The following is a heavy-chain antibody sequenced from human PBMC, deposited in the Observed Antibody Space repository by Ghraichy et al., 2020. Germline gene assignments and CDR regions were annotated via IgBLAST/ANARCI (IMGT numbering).Heavy chain of an antibody. CDR2: INPNSGGT. D-gene: IGHD3-22*01. CDR1: GYTFTGYY. V-gene: IGHV1-2*02. CDR3: ARDRTHYYYDSSGAFDY. J-gene: IGHJ4*02. Sequence: ASVKVSCKASGYTFTGYYMHWVRQAPGQGLEWMGWINPNSGGTNYAQKFQGRVTMTRDTSISTAYMELSRLRSDDTAVYYCARDRTHYYYDSSGAFDYWGQGTLVTVSS.